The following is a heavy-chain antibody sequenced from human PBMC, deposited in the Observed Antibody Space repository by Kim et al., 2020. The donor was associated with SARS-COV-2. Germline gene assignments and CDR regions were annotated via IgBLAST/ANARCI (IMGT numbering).Heavy chain of an antibody. Sequence: YYAASVKGRFTISRDNSKDTLYLQMNSLRAEDTAVYYCAKDPDIYYGMDVWGQGTTVTVSS. V-gene: IGHV3-23*01. CDR3: AKDPDIYYGMDV. D-gene: IGHD2-15*01. J-gene: IGHJ6*02.